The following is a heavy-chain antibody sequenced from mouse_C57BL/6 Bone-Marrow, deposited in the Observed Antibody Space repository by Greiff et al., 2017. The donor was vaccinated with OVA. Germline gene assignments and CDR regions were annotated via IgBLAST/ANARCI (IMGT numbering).Heavy chain of an antibody. CDR1: GYAFSSSW. D-gene: IGHD2-3*01. Sequence: VQLQESGPELVKPGASVKISCKASGYAFSSSWMNWVKQRPGKGLEWIGRIYPGDGDTNYNGKFKGKATLTADKSSSTAYMQLSSLTSEDSAVYFCARHEDGYYASYFDYWGQGTTLTVYS. CDR2: IYPGDGDT. V-gene: IGHV1-82*01. J-gene: IGHJ2*01. CDR3: ARHEDGYYASYFDY.